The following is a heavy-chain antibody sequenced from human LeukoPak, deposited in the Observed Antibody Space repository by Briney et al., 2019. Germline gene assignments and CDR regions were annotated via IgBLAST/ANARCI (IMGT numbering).Heavy chain of an antibody. CDR1: GYTFTSYG. D-gene: IGHD3-9*01. J-gene: IGHJ6*02. CDR3: ARDLRYYDILTGYYTAWSYYYYGMDV. V-gene: IGHV1-18*01. CDR2: ISAYNGNT. Sequence: ASVKVSCKASGYTFTSYGISWVRQAPGQGLEWMGWISAYNGNTNYAQKLQGRVTMTTDTSTSTAYMELRSLRSDDTAVYYCARDLRYYDILTGYYTAWSYYYYGMDVWGQGTTATVSS.